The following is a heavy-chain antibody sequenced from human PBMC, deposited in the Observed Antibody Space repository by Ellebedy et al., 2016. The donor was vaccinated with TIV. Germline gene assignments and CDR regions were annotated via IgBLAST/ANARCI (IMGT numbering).Heavy chain of an antibody. V-gene: IGHV4-39*01. D-gene: IGHD2-21*02. CDR2: IHDRGSP. CDR3: ARLTSVTPYYGVDV. J-gene: IGHJ6*02. Sequence: MPSETLSLTCTVSGGSVNSLSYYWGWLRLPPGKGLEWIGNIHDRGSPKYSPSLKSRVTISIDTSKNQFSLKLTSLTAADTAVYYCARLTSVTPYYGVDVWGQGTTVTVSS. CDR1: GGSVNSLSYY.